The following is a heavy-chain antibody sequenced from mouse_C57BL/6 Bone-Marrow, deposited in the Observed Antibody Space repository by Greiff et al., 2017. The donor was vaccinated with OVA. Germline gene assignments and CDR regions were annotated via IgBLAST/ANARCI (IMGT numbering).Heavy chain of an antibody. J-gene: IGHJ3*01. CDR3: ARRVYDFFAY. CDR1: GFSLNPSGMG. D-gene: IGHD2-3*01. Sequence: QVTLKESGPGILQSSQTPSLTCPFSGFSLNPSGMGVSWFRQPSGKGLEWLAHIYLDDDKRYNPSLKSRLTISKDTSRKQVVLKISSVDTADTATYYCARRVYDFFAYWGRGTLVTVSA. CDR2: IYLDDDK. V-gene: IGHV8-12*01.